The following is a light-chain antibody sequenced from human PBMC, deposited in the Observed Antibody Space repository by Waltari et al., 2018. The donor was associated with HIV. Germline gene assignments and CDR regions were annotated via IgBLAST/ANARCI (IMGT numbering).Light chain of an antibody. CDR1: SNDVGGYYY. J-gene: IGLJ3*02. V-gene: IGLV2-14*01. Sequence: QSALTQPASVSGSPGQSITISCTGTSNDVGGYYYGSWYQQHHGKTPKLMIYEVSNRPSGVSERFSGSKSGNTASLTISGLQAEDEADYYCSSYTSSSTRVFGGGTKLTVL. CDR3: SSYTSSSTRV. CDR2: EVS.